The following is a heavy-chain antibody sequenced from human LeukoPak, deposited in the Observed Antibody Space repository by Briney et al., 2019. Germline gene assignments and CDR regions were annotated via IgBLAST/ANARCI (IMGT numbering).Heavy chain of an antibody. D-gene: IGHD3-9*01. J-gene: IGHJ4*02. CDR1: GFTFSSYS. Sequence: GGSLRLSCAASGFTFSSYSMNWVRQAPGKGLEGVSSISSSSSYIYYADSVKGRFTISRDNAKNSLYLQMNSLRAEDTAVYYCARVGDRPYYDILTGYYSNWGQGTLVTVSS. CDR2: ISSSSSYI. CDR3: ARVGDRPYYDILTGYYSN. V-gene: IGHV3-21*01.